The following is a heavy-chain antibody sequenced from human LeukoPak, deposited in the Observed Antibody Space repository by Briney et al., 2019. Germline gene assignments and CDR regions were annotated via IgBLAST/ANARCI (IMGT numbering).Heavy chain of an antibody. CDR2: INPTGGST. V-gene: IGHV1-46*01. CDR3: ARTAARRFDY. Sequence: KVSCKASGYTFPSYFMHWVRQAPGQGLEWMGIINPTGGSTTYAQKFQGRVTMTRDTSTSTVYMELSSLRSDDTAVYYCARTAARRFDYWGQGTLVTVSS. CDR1: GYTFPSYF. D-gene: IGHD6-6*01. J-gene: IGHJ4*02.